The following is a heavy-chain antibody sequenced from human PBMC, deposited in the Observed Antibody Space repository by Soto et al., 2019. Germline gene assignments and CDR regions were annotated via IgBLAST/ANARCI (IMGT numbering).Heavy chain of an antibody. CDR1: GGSISSSTYY. CDR2: AYYSGTT. Sequence: SETLSLTCTVSGGSISSSTYYWGWIRQPPGKGLEWIGSAYYSGTTHYNPSLKSRVTISVDTSKNQFSLKLSSVTAADTAVYYCATHPGYYSYYMDVWGKGTTVTVSS. CDR3: ATHPGYYSYYMDV. J-gene: IGHJ6*03. V-gene: IGHV4-39*01.